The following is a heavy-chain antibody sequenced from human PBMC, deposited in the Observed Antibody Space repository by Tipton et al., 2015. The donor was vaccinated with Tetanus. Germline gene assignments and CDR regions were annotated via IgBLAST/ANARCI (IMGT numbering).Heavy chain of an antibody. CDR1: GESFSGYY. J-gene: IGHJ6*02. CDR3: ATTPDYYYYGMDV. V-gene: IGHV4-34*01. Sequence: TLSLTCAVYGESFSGYYWSWIRQPPGKGLEWIGEINHSGSTNYNPSLKSRVTISVDTSKNQFSLKLSSVTAADTAVYYCATTPDYYYYGMDVWGQGTTVTVSS. CDR2: INHSGST.